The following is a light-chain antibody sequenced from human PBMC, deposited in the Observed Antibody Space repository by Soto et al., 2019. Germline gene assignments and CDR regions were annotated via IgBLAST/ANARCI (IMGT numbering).Light chain of an antibody. CDR3: SSYTSSSTHYV. CDR2: EVS. Sequence: LTHPASVSWSPGQSITISCTGTSSDVGGYNYVSWYQQHPGKAPKLMIYEVSNRPSGVSNRFSGSKSGNTASLTISGLQAEDEADYYCSSYTSSSTHYVFGTGTKVTVL. V-gene: IGLV2-14*01. J-gene: IGLJ1*01. CDR1: SSDVGGYNY.